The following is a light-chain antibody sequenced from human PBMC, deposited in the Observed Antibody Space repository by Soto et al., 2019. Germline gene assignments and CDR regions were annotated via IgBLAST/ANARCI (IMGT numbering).Light chain of an antibody. CDR3: QQTYSTPHT. CDR1: QTITTY. Sequence: DIQMTQSPSSLSASVGDRVTITCRASQTITTYLNWYQHKPGKAPKLLIYAAISLQSGVPSRLSGSGSGTDFTLTISSLQPGDFATYYCQQTYSTPHTFGQGTKVEIK. V-gene: IGKV1-39*01. CDR2: AAI. J-gene: IGKJ2*01.